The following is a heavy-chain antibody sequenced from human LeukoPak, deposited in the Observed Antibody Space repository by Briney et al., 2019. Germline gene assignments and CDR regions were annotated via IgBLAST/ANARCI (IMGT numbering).Heavy chain of an antibody. CDR3: ARDPKYGDLDY. V-gene: IGHV3-74*01. CDR1: GVAVSGYW. D-gene: IGHD4-17*01. J-gene: IGHJ4*02. Sequence: PGGSLRLSCAAFGVAVSGYWMNWVRQAPGKGLVWVARINSDGSSTSHADSVKGRFTISRDNAKITLYLQMNSLRVDDTAVYYCARDPKYGDLDYWGLGTLVTVSS. CDR2: INSDGSST.